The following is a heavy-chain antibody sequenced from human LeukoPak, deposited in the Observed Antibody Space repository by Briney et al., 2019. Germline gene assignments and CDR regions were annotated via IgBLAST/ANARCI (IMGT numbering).Heavy chain of an antibody. V-gene: IGHV3-48*02. CDR3: ARDRAMRFDP. J-gene: IGHJ5*02. Sequence: GGSLSLSCAVSGFTFSNYTMKWVRQAQGKGLEWVSYIIRGGSHIFYAASVRGRFTISRDNAKNSLYLQRNSVRDEETAVYYCARDRAMRFDPWGQGTLVTVSS. CDR2: IIRGGSHI. CDR1: GFTFSNYT.